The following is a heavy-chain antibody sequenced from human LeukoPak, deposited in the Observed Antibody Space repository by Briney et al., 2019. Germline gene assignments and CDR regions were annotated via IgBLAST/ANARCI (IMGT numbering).Heavy chain of an antibody. Sequence: PGGSLRLSCAASGFTFSSSWMHWVRQGPGRGLVWVSRISSDGSNTTYADSVRGRFTVYRDNAKNTLFLQVNSLRAEDTGVYYCARDWGGYGPTSHNYWGQGTLVTVSS. CDR2: ISSDGSNT. CDR3: ARDWGGYGPTSHNY. J-gene: IGHJ4*02. CDR1: GFTFSSSW. D-gene: IGHD3-16*01. V-gene: IGHV3-74*03.